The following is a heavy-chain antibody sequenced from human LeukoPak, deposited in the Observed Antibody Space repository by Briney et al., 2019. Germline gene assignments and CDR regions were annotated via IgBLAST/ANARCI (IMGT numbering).Heavy chain of an antibody. CDR1: GFTFSSYA. CDR2: ISYDGSNK. Sequence: GGSLRLSCAASGFTFSSYATHWVRQAPGKGLEWVAVISYDGSNKYYADSVKGRFTISRDNSKNTLYLQMNSLRAEDTAVYYCAREVGGVIGYYFDYWGQGTLVTVSS. J-gene: IGHJ4*02. CDR3: AREVGGVIGYYFDY. D-gene: IGHD3-16*02. V-gene: IGHV3-30-3*01.